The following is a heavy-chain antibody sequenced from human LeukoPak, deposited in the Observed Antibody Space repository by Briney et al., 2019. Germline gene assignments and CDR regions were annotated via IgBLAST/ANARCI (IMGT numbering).Heavy chain of an antibody. Sequence: SETLSLTCAVYGGSFSGYYWSWIRQPPGKGLEWIGEINHSGSTNYNPSLKSRVTIPVDTSKNQFSLKLSSVTAADTAVYYCARVRSAAGTSPHDNYYYMDVWGKGTTVTVSS. CDR1: GGSFSGYY. CDR2: INHSGST. D-gene: IGHD6-13*01. CDR3: ARVRSAAGTSPHDNYYYMDV. J-gene: IGHJ6*03. V-gene: IGHV4-34*01.